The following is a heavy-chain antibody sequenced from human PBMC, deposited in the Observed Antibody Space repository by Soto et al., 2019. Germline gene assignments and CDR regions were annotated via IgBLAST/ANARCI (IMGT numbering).Heavy chain of an antibody. CDR2: INPSGGST. CDR1: GYTFTSYY. Sequence: ASVKVSCKASGYTFTSYYMHWVRQAPGQGLEWMGIINPSGGSTSYAQKFQGRVTMTRDTPTSTVYMELSSLRSEDTAVYYCAGYDSSGYYYGAFDIWGQGTMVTVS. J-gene: IGHJ3*02. CDR3: AGYDSSGYYYGAFDI. V-gene: IGHV1-46*01. D-gene: IGHD3-22*01.